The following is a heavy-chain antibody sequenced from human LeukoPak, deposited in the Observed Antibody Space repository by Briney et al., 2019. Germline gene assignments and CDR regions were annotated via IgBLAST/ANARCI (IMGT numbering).Heavy chain of an antibody. CDR3: TRDAYNFNDFDY. D-gene: IGHD5-24*01. Sequence: PGGSLRLSCAVSEFTFINYAMHWVRQPPGKGLEWVAVVSSHGNDGYYADSVRGRFTISRDNSKNTLYLQIDSLRLEDTAIYYCTRDAYNFNDFDYWGQGTLVTVSS. CDR1: EFTFINYA. J-gene: IGHJ4*02. V-gene: IGHV3-30*17. CDR2: VSSHGNDG.